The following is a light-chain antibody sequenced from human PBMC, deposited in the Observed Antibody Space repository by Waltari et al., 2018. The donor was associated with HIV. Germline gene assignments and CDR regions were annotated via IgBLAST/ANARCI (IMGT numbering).Light chain of an antibody. V-gene: IGLV3-19*01. J-gene: IGLJ2*01. CDR1: SLRSYY. CDR3: HSRDSSGYHVV. Sequence: SSELTQDPSVSVALGQTVRITCQGDSLRSYYVSWYQQKSGQAPVVVFFGRNNRPSGIPDRFSGSSSGNTASLTITGAQAEDEADYYCHSRDSSGYHVVFGGGTKVTVL. CDR2: GRN.